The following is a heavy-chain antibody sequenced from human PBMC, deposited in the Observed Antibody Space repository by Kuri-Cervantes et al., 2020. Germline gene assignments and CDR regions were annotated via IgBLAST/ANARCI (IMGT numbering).Heavy chain of an antibody. D-gene: IGHD2-2*01. J-gene: IGHJ4*02. CDR1: GGSISSYY. Sequence: GSLRLSCTVSGGSISSYYWSWIRQPPGKGLEWIGYIYYSGSTNYNPSLKSRVTISVDTSKNQFSLKLSSVTAADTAVYYCARGSSTSCYSYWGQGTLVTVSS. CDR2: IYYSGST. CDR3: ARGSSTSCYSY. V-gene: IGHV4-59*08.